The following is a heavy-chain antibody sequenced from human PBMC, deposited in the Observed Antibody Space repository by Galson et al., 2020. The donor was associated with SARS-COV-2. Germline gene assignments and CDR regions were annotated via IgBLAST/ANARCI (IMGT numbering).Heavy chain of an antibody. CDR2: IYYSGST. CDR3: ARVGGYRNETYFHYHMDV. V-gene: IGHV4-59*11. Sequence: PSETLSLTCTVSGGSINSQYWSWIRLPPGKGLEWIGYIYYSGSTKYNPSLKGRVTISIDTSKNQFSLKLTSVTAADTAIYYCARVGGYRNETYFHYHMDVWGQGTTVTVSS. CDR1: GGSINSQY. D-gene: IGHD5-18*01. J-gene: IGHJ6*02.